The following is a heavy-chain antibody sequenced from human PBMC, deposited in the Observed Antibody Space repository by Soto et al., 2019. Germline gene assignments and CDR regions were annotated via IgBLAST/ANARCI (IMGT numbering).Heavy chain of an antibody. CDR1: GYTFSSYD. CDR3: ARSLKCTTPLERGVNPSDEHDRDD. J-gene: IGHJ6*03. CDR2: MNPNSGDT. Sequence: QVQLVQSGAEVKTPGASVKVSCKASGYTFSSYDINWVRQATGQGLEWMGWMNPNSGDTNSPQKFQGRVSMTRNTARGTDDLEQSSLRYEDPAVYDCARSLKCTTPLERGVNPSDEHDRDDWGEGTTVTVAS. D-gene: IGHD3-10*01. V-gene: IGHV1-8*01.